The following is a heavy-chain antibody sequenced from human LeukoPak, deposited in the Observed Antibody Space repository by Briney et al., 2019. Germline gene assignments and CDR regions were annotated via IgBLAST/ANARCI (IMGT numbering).Heavy chain of an antibody. CDR2: IYYSGST. D-gene: IGHD2-2*02. J-gene: IGHJ6*02. Sequence: SETLSLTCTVSGASISSGGSYWSWIRQHPGKGLGWIGYIYYSGSTNYHPSLKSRVNISVDTSKNQFSLKLSSVTAADTAVYYCARDRWNLGYCSSTSCYKGYYYYGMDVWGQGTTVTVSS. V-gene: IGHV4-31*03. CDR1: GASISSGGSY. CDR3: ARDRWNLGYCSSTSCYKGYYYYGMDV.